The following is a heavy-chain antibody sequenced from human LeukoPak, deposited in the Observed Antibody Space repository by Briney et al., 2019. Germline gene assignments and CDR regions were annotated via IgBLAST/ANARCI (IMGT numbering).Heavy chain of an antibody. CDR3: ASGPGWELIGY. CDR1: GGSISSGSYY. CDR2: IYTSGST. D-gene: IGHD1-26*01. V-gene: IGHV4-61*02. J-gene: IGHJ4*02. Sequence: SQTLSLTCTVSGGSISSGSYYWSWIRQPAGKGLEWIGRIYTSGSTNYNPSLKGRVTISVDTSKNQFSLKLSSVTAADTAVYYCASGPGWELIGYWGQGTLVTVSS.